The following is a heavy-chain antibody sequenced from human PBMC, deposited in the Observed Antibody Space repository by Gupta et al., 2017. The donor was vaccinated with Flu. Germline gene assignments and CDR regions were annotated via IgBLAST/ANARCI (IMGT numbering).Heavy chain of an antibody. CDR3: ARLCATDTCPRNSFDI. CDR2: IYYTGKT. J-gene: IGHJ3*02. D-gene: IGHD2-15*01. V-gene: IGHV4-39*02. CDR1: GDSVNSARYY. Sequence: QVQFQESGPGLVKPSATLSLICSVSGDSVNSARYYWAWIGQPPGKGLEWIGNIYYTGKTHYNPSLKSRVSMSLDTSKNDFSLSLTAVTAADAAVYFCARLCATDTCPRNSFDIWGPGTMVTVSS.